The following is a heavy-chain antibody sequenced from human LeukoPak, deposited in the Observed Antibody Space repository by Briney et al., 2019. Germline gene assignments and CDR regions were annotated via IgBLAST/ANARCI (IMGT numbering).Heavy chain of an antibody. Sequence: KTSETLSLTCTVSGGSISSHYWSWIRQPPGKGLEWIGYISYSESTNYNPSLKSRVTISADTSKNQFSLKLSSVTAADTAVYYCARLKYNYGPFDYWGQATLVTVSS. J-gene: IGHJ4*02. V-gene: IGHV4-59*08. CDR2: ISYSEST. CDR1: GGSISSHY. CDR3: ARLKYNYGPFDY. D-gene: IGHD5-18*01.